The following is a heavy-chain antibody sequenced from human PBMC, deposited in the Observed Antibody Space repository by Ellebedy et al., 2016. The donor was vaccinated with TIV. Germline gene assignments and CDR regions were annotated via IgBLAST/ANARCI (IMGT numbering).Heavy chain of an antibody. V-gene: IGHV3-7*03. CDR2: INEDGSET. J-gene: IGHJ4*02. D-gene: IGHD3-16*01. Sequence: GESLKISXAASGFTFRTSWMTWVRQAPGQGLEWVANINEDGSETYYLDSVRGRFTIFRDNARTLLYLQMTSLRVEDTAVYFCAPGGSGSSNYWKYWGQGTLVTVSS. CDR1: GFTFRTSW. CDR3: APGGSGSSNYWKY.